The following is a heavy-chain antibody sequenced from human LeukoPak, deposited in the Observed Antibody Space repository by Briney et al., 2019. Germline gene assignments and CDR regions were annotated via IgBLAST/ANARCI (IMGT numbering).Heavy chain of an antibody. CDR2: ISGSGGST. CDR1: GFTFSSYA. V-gene: IGHV3-23*01. CDR3: ARVQGNYYGPYYFDY. J-gene: IGHJ4*02. Sequence: GGSLRLSCAASGFTFSSYAMSWVRQAPGKGLEWVSAISGSGGSTYYADSVKGRFTISRDNSKNTLYLQMNSLRAEDTAVYYCARVQGNYYGPYYFDYWGQGTLVTVSS. D-gene: IGHD3-10*01.